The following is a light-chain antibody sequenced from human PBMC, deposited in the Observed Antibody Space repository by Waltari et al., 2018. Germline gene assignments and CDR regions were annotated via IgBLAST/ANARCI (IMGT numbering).Light chain of an antibody. Sequence: DIQMTQSPSSLSASVGGSVTMSCRASHNIDVFLNWYQQKPGKAPKLLIFGASSLQNGVPSRFSGSGSGTEFTLTITSLSSEDSATYYCQQSQGFPYTFGQGTKLEIK. V-gene: IGKV1-39*01. J-gene: IGKJ2*01. CDR2: GAS. CDR3: QQSQGFPYT. CDR1: HNIDVF.